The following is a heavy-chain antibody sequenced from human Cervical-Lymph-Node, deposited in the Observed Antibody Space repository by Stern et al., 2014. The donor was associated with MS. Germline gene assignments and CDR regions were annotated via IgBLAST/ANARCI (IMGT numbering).Heavy chain of an antibody. J-gene: IGHJ1*01. Sequence: VHLAESGGGVVQPGRSLRISCETSGFTFSSSGMHWVRKAPGKGLERLARICYDESNTYHAASAKGRFTIPRDNSQTPPYPDLHSLRAEDTAVYYCAREGGNAAEYFKHWGQGTLVTVSS. D-gene: IGHD4-23*01. CDR2: ICYDESNT. CDR3: AREGGNAAEYFKH. V-gene: IGHV3-33*01. CDR1: GFTFSSSG.